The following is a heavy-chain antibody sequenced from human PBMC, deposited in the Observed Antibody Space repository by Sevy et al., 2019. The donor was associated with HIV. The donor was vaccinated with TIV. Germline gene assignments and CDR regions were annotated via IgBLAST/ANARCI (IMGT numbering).Heavy chain of an antibody. Sequence: ASVKVSCKASGYTFTSYGNSWVRKAPGQGLEWMGWISAYNGNTNYAQMLQGRVTMTTDTSTSTAYMELRSLRSDDTAVYYCARDNFDYYYDSSGSYGGYWGQGTLVTVSS. CDR3: ARDNFDYYYDSSGSYGGY. D-gene: IGHD3-22*01. CDR2: ISAYNGNT. CDR1: GYTFTSYG. V-gene: IGHV1-18*01. J-gene: IGHJ4*02.